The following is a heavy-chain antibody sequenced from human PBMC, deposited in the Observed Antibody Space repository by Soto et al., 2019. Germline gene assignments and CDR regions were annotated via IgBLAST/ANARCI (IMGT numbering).Heavy chain of an antibody. D-gene: IGHD6-19*01. CDR3: ALHLVEHSSDWSGLDP. CDR2: IYYSGST. V-gene: IGHV4-39*01. Sequence: QLQLQESGPGLVKPSETLSLTCTVSGGSISSSSYYWGWIRQPPGKGLEWIGSIYYSGSTYYNPSLKRRVTISEDTSKTQFSLKLSSVTAAHTALYYCALHLVEHSSDWSGLDPWGRGTLVTVSS. J-gene: IGHJ5*02. CDR1: GGSISSSSYY.